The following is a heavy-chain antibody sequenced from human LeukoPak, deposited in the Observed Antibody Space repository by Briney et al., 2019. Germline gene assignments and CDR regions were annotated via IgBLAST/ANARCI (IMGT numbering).Heavy chain of an antibody. V-gene: IGHV4-39*01. J-gene: IGHJ3*01. CDR2: IYYSGST. CDR1: GGSISSSSYY. CDR3: ARTYGDYDDAFDV. D-gene: IGHD4-17*01. Sequence: SETLSLTCTVSGGSISSSSYYWGWIRQPPGKGLEWIGSIYYSGSTYYNPSLKSRVTISVDTSKNQFSLKLSSVTATDTAVYYCARTYGDYDDAFDVWGQGTMVTVSP.